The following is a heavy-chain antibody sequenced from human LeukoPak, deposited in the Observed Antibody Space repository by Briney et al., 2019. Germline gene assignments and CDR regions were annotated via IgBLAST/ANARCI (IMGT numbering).Heavy chain of an antibody. Sequence: GGSLRLSCAASGFTVSSNYMSWVRQAPGKGLQWVANILASGSPTYYADSVKGRFIISRDNSKNTVYLQMNSLRVEDTAIYYCAKDLRPDGVDNFDHWGQGILVTVSS. CDR1: GFTVSSNY. V-gene: IGHV3-53*01. CDR3: AKDLRPDGVDNFDH. CDR2: ILASGSPT. J-gene: IGHJ4*02. D-gene: IGHD2-8*01.